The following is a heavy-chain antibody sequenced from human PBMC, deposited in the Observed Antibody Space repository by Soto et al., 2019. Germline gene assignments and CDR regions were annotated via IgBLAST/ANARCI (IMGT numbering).Heavy chain of an antibody. V-gene: IGHV3-72*01. D-gene: IGHD2-15*01. CDR3: VRGYRSFDT. Sequence: GGSLRLSCAASGFILSDHYMDWVRQAPGKRLEWVARSKNKDNRYTTEYGASVRGRFSISRDESQNLLFLQMNSLNTEDTALYYCVRGYRSFDTWGQGTMVTV. CDR1: GFILSDHY. CDR2: SKNKDNRYTT. J-gene: IGHJ3*02.